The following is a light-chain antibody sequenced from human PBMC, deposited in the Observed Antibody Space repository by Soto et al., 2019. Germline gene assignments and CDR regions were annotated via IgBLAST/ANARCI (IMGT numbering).Light chain of an antibody. V-gene: IGKV1-5*03. CDR3: QQYHTYSRT. J-gene: IGKJ1*01. Sequence: DIQMTQSPSTLSASVGDRVTITCRASQSISSWLAWYQQKPGKAPKLLISNASNLESGVPSRFSGSGSGTEFTLTISSLQPVDFATYYCQQYHTYSRTFGQGTKVEIK. CDR2: NAS. CDR1: QSISSW.